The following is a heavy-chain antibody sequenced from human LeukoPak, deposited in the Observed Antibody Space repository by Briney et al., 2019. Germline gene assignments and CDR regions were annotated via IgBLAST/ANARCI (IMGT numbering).Heavy chain of an antibody. V-gene: IGHV4-4*07. CDR3: ARGRGSSWYYFDS. J-gene: IGHJ4*02. Sequence: SETLSLTCTVSGGSTSSYYWSWVRQPAGKGLEWIGRIYASGNTNYNPSLKGRVTMTVDTSKNQFSLNLSSVTAADTAVYYCARGRGSSWYYFDSWGQGTLVTVSS. CDR2: IYASGNT. CDR1: GGSTSSYY. D-gene: IGHD6-13*01.